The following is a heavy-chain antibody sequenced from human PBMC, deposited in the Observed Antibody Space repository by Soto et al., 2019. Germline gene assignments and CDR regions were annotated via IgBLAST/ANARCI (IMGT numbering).Heavy chain of an antibody. CDR1: GDSVTSHY. Sequence: SETLSLTCSFSGDSVTSHYLTWIRQSPEKGLEWIGYMHYTGFSHYNPSLKSRVTISVDTSKNQFSLKLTSVTAADTAVYYCAIDSLGYCSGGSCYYDIWGQGTMVTVSS. J-gene: IGHJ3*02. V-gene: IGHV4-59*08. D-gene: IGHD2-15*01. CDR2: MHYTGFS. CDR3: AIDSLGYCSGGSCYYDI.